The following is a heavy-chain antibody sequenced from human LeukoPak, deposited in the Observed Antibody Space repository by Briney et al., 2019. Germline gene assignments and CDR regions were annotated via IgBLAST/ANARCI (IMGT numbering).Heavy chain of an antibody. Sequence: GESLKISCKGSGYSFTSYWIGWVRQMPGKDLEWMGIIYPGDSDIRYSPSFQGQVTISVDKSVSTAYLQWSCLKASDTAMYYCAMVLDAYSWAPDYWGQGTLVTVSS. CDR3: AMVLDAYSWAPDY. J-gene: IGHJ4*02. D-gene: IGHD5-24*01. CDR2: IYPGDSDI. V-gene: IGHV5-51*01. CDR1: GYSFTSYW.